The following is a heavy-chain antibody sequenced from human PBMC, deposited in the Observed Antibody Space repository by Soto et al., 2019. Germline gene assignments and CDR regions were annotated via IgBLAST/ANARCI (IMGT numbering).Heavy chain of an antibody. CDR3: ARHGAGHYLSSCYNYALDY. J-gene: IGHJ4*02. V-gene: IGHV5-10-1*01. Sequence: GESRKIACKGSGYSFPNNWITWVRQMPGKGLEWRGRIDLNRSYTSYSPSFQGHISFSADRSINITYLHWRRLRAADTAMYYCARHGAGHYLSSCYNYALDYWGQGTQVTFSS. D-gene: IGHD3-22*01. CDR2: IDLNRSYT. CDR1: GYSFPNNW.